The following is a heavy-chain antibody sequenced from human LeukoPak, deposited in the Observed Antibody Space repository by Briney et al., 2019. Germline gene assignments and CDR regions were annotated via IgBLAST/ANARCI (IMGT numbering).Heavy chain of an antibody. Sequence: GGSLRLSCAASGFTFSSYSMSWVRQAPGKGLEWVSSISSSRSYTYYADSVKGRFTISRDNAENSLYLQMNSLRAEDTAVYYCARDAGFPKCPLPDAFDIWGQGTMVTVCS. CDR3: ARDAGFPKCPLPDAFDI. V-gene: IGHV3-21*01. CDR2: ISSSRSYT. CDR1: GFTFSSYS. D-gene: IGHD3-3*01. J-gene: IGHJ3*02.